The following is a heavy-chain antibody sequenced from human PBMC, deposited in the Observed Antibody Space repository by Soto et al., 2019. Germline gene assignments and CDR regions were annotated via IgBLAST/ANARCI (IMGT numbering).Heavy chain of an antibody. Sequence: QLKLVESGGGVVQPGRSLRLSCAASGFTFRSHGMHWVHQAPGKGLEWVAVIWYDGSHQYYGDFVKGRFTISRDNSKDTLSLQMNSLRAEDTAIYYCAREGYGGEAPFDFWGQGTLVTVSS. J-gene: IGHJ4*02. D-gene: IGHD2-21*01. CDR1: GFTFRSHG. V-gene: IGHV3-33*01. CDR3: AREGYGGEAPFDF. CDR2: IWYDGSHQ.